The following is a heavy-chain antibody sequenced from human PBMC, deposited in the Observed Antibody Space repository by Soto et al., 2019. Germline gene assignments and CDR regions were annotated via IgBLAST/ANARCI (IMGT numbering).Heavy chain of an antibody. D-gene: IGHD2-2*02. Sequence: GAPLTVSCKDSGSTITGYYMHWVRQAHGQGLAWMGGFDPEDGETIYAQKVQGRVTMTEDTSTDTAYMELSSLRSEDTAVYYGATVVVPAAILPFPRVGVWGQGTTVTVSS. V-gene: IGHV1-24*01. CDR2: FDPEDGET. J-gene: IGHJ6*02. CDR1: GSTITGYY. CDR3: ATVVVPAAILPFPRVGV.